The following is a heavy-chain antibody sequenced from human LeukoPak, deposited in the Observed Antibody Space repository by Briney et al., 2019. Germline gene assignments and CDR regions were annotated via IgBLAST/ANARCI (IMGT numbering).Heavy chain of an antibody. CDR3: ARDSYQDYYGRFDP. V-gene: IGHV3-33*01. D-gene: IGHD3-10*01. CDR1: GFSFSNHG. Sequence: GGSLRLSCAASGFSFSNHGMHWVRQAPGKRLEWVAVIWDDGNNKRYANSVNGRFTISRDNSENTLYLQMNGLTAEDTAMYYCARDSYQDYYGRFDPWGQGTLVIVS. CDR2: IWDDGNNK. J-gene: IGHJ5*02.